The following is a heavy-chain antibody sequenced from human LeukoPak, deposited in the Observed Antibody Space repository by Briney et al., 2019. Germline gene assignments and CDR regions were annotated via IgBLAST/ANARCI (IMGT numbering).Heavy chain of an antibody. D-gene: IGHD6-19*01. Sequence: SETLSLTCTVSGGSIYSSNWWSWVRQPPGKRLEWIGEMSQSGSTPYDTSLTDRVTISVDKSNNQFSLTLNSATAADTAVYFCATHMTVSGTRGFDNWGQGTLVTVSS. CDR1: GGSIYSSNW. CDR2: MSQSGST. CDR3: ATHMTVSGTRGFDN. V-gene: IGHV4-4*02. J-gene: IGHJ4*02.